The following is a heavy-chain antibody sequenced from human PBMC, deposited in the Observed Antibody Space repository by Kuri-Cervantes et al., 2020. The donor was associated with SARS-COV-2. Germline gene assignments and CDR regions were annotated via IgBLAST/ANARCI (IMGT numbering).Heavy chain of an antibody. CDR2: IYHSGST. Sequence: SCTVSGGSINSDTYSWSWIRQPPGKGLEWIGYIYHSGSTYYLPSLKSRVTMSVDRSKNQFSLNLSSVTAADTAVYYCARVGSIIGVNNWFDPWGQGTLVTVSS. CDR1: GGSINSDTYS. J-gene: IGHJ5*02. D-gene: IGHD3-22*01. CDR3: ARVGSIIGVNNWFDP. V-gene: IGHV4-30-2*01.